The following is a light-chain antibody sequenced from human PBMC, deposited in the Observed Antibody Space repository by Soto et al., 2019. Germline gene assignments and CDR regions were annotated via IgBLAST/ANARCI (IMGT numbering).Light chain of an antibody. CDR2: SNN. Sequence: QSVLTQPPSTSGTPGQRVTISCSGSSSNIGSNYVYWYQKLPGTAPKLLIYSNNQRPSGVPDRFSGSKSGTTVSLAISGLRSEDEADYYCAAWDDSLSGWVFGGGTKLTVL. CDR1: SSNIGSNY. CDR3: AAWDDSLSGWV. J-gene: IGLJ3*02. V-gene: IGLV1-47*02.